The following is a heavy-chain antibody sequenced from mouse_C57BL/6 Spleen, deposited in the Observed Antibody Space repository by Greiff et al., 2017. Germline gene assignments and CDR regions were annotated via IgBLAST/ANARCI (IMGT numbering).Heavy chain of an antibody. CDR2: IYPGDGDT. Sequence: VQLQQSGPELVKPGASVKISCKASGYAFSSSWMNWVKQRPGKGLEWIGRIYPGDGDTNYNGKFKGKATLTADKSSSTAYMQLSSLTSEDSAVYFCARREDGNYFFAMDYWGQGTSVTVSS. CDR1: GYAFSSSW. V-gene: IGHV1-82*01. D-gene: IGHD2-1*01. J-gene: IGHJ4*01. CDR3: ARREDGNYFFAMDY.